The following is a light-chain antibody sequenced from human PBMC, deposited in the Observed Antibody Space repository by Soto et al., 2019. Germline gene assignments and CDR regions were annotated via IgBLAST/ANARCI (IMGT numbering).Light chain of an antibody. J-gene: IGKJ1*01. CDR1: QSVTNY. V-gene: IGKV3-11*01. CDR3: QQRSNWPSGT. CDR2: DAS. Sequence: EIVLTQSPATLSLSPGERATLSCRASQSVTNYLAWYQQNPGQAPRLLIYDASNRATGIPAMFSGSGSGTDLILTISSLEPEDFAVYYCQQRSNWPSGTFGQGTKVEIK.